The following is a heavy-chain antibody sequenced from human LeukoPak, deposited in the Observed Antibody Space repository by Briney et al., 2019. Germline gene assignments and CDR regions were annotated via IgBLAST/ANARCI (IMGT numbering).Heavy chain of an antibody. J-gene: IGHJ4*02. V-gene: IGHV4-59*01. D-gene: IGHD2-2*01. CDR2: IYYSGST. Sequence: SSETLSLTCTVSGGSISSYYWSWIRQPPGKGLEWIGYIYYSGSTNYNPSLKSRVTISVDTSKNQFSLKLSSVTAADTAVYYCARIDQQYCSSTSCYPNFDYWGQGTLVTVSS. CDR1: GGSISSYY. CDR3: ARIDQQYCSSTSCYPNFDY.